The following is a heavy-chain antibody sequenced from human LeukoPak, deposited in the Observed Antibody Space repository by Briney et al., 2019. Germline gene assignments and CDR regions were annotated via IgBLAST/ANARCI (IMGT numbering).Heavy chain of an antibody. D-gene: IGHD4-23*01. CDR3: ARGNSDAFDI. V-gene: IGHV3-33*01. J-gene: IGHJ3*02. CDR2: IWYDGSYK. Sequence: PARSLRLSCAASGFTFSNYAMHWVRQAPGKGLEWMAIIWYDGSYKYYADSVKGRFTISRDNSKNTLYLQVNSLTAEDTAVYYCARGNSDAFDIWGHGTMVTVSS. CDR1: GFTFSNYA.